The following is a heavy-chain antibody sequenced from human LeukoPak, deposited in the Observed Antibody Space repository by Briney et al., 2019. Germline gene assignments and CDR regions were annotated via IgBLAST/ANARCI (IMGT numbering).Heavy chain of an antibody. V-gene: IGHV4-34*01. J-gene: IGHJ4*02. CDR1: GGPFSGYY. CDR3: ARGRRNYYDSTDLRY. D-gene: IGHD3-22*01. CDR2: INHSGST. Sequence: SETLSLTCAVYGGPFSGYYWSWIRQPPGKGLEWIGEINHSGSTNYNPSLKSRVTISVDTSKNQFSLKLSSVTAADTAVYYCARGRRNYYDSTDLRYWGQGTLVTVSS.